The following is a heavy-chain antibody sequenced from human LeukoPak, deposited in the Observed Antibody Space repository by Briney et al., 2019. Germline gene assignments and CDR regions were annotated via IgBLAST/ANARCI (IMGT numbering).Heavy chain of an antibody. V-gene: IGHV3-48*03. D-gene: IGHD6-19*01. CDR3: ARLVAVARMRYFDY. Sequence: TGGSLRLSCAASGFTFSSYEMNWVRQAPGKGLEWVSYINSSGSTIYYADSVKGRFTISRDNAKNSLYLQMNSLRAEDTAVYYCARLVAVARMRYFDYWGQGTLVTVSS. CDR1: GFTFSSYE. J-gene: IGHJ4*02. CDR2: INSSGSTI.